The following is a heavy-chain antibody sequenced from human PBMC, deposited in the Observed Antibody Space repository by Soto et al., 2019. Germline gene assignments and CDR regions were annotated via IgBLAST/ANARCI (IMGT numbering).Heavy chain of an antibody. D-gene: IGHD3-9*01. CDR2: ISGGGGST. J-gene: IGHJ4*02. CDR1: GFTFSLSA. Sequence: EVQLLESGGGFVQPGESLRLSCVASGFTFSLSAMSWVRQAPGRGLEWVSSISGGGGSTEYTDSVKGRFTISRYNSKDTVHLQMNSLRAEDTAVYYCAKGPEYDILTGCDYWGQGALVTVSS. V-gene: IGHV3-23*01. CDR3: AKGPEYDILTGCDY.